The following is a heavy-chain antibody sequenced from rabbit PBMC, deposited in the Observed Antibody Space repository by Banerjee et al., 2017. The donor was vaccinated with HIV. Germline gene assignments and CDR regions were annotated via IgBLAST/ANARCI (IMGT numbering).Heavy chain of an antibody. Sequence: QEQLVESGGGLVKPGASLTLTCTASGFSFSNGYDMCWVRQAPGKGLEWIACIDTGDGDTYFANWAKGRFTISKTSSTTVTLQMTSLTAADTATYFCARNYVNVFDPWGPGTLVTVS. D-gene: IGHD1-1*01. CDR3: ARNYVNVFDP. CDR1: GFSFSNGYD. V-gene: IGHV1S45*01. CDR2: IDTGDGDT. J-gene: IGHJ2*01.